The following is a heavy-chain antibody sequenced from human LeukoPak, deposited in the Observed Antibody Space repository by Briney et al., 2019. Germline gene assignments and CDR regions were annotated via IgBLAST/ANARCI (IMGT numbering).Heavy chain of an antibody. CDR2: INFNGDTS. D-gene: IGHD5-24*01. CDR1: GFSFDEFA. J-gene: IGHJ4*02. Sequence: GRSLRLSCAASGFSFDEFAMHWVRQAPGKGLEWVSGINFNGDTSRYAHSVNGRFTISRDNAKKVVYLQMNSLRAEDTALYYCAKDSEMATISSSSFDYWGQGTLVTVSS. CDR3: AKDSEMATISSSSFDY. V-gene: IGHV3-9*01.